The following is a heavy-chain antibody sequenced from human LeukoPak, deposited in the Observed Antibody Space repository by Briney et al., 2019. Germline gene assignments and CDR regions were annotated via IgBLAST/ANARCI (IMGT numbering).Heavy chain of an antibody. Sequence: SETLSLTCTVSGYSISSGYYWGWIRQPPGKGLEWIGSIYHSGSTYYNPSLKSRVTISVDTSKNQFSLKLSSVTAADTAVYYCARVSDDYGDFHFDYWGQGTLVTVSS. D-gene: IGHD4-17*01. CDR1: GYSISSGYY. V-gene: IGHV4-38-2*02. CDR2: IYHSGST. CDR3: ARVSDDYGDFHFDY. J-gene: IGHJ4*02.